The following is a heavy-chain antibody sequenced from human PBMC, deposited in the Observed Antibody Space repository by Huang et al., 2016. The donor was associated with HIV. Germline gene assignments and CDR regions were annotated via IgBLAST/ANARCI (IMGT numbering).Heavy chain of an antibody. CDR3: ASGGPPGTDMVFYYFDS. D-gene: IGHD5-18*01. Sequence: EVHLVESGGGLVRPGGSLRLSCAASGFSFGAFSMSWVRQARGRWLEWVSYGSDRSHTIYYADSVRGRFTISMDDAASSVYLQMEGLTVEDTAVYFCASGGPPGTDMVFYYFDSWGQGTLVTVSS. CDR2: GSDRSHTI. V-gene: IGHV3-48*01. J-gene: IGHJ5*01. CDR1: GFSFGAFS.